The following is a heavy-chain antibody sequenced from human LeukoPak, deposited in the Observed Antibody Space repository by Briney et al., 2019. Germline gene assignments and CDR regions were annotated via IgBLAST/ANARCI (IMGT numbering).Heavy chain of an antibody. J-gene: IGHJ2*01. D-gene: IGHD3-10*01. CDR1: GYSFTSCW. CDR2: IYPGDSDT. V-gene: IGHV5-51*01. Sequence: GESLKISCKGSGYSFTSCWIGWVRQMPGKGLEWMGIIYPGDSDTRYSPSFQGQVTISADKSINTAYLHWRSLKTSDTAIYYCARPDASGLYWYLDLWGRGTLVFVSS. CDR3: ARPDASGLYWYLDL.